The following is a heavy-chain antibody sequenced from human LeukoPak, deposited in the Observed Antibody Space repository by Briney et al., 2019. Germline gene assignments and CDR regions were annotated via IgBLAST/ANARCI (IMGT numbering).Heavy chain of an antibody. CDR2: IMPIFGTA. CDR3: ARMARAAAAYFDY. Sequence: GASPNPYCNASGGPFNNYAISWVRHAPGQGLEWMGGIMPIFGTAHYAQKVQGRVTITTDESTSTAYMELSSLRSEDTAVYYCARMARAAAAYFDYWGQGTLVTVSS. CDR1: GGPFNNYA. J-gene: IGHJ4*02. V-gene: IGHV1-69*05. D-gene: IGHD6-13*01.